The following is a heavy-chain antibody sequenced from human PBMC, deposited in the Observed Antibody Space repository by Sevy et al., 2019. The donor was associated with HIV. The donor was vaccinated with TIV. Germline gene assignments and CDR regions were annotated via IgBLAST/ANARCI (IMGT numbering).Heavy chain of an antibody. CDR2: ISYDGSNK. J-gene: IGHJ3*02. CDR1: GFTFSSYA. D-gene: IGHD3-10*01. CDR3: ARGNEFGAFDI. V-gene: IGHV3-30-3*01. Sequence: GGSLRLSCAASGFTFSSYAMHWVRQALGKGLEWVAVISYDGSNKYYADSVKGRFTISRDNSKNTLYLQMNSLRAEDTAVYYCARGNEFGAFDIWGQGTMVTVSS.